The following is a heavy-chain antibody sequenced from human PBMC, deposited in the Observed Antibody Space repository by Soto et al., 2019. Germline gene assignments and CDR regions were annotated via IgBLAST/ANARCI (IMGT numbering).Heavy chain of an antibody. Sequence: QVQLVQSGAEVKKPGASVKVSCKASGDTFTNYDIKWVRQATGQGLEWMGWMNPNSGNTGYAQKXQXXXTXXRNTSISTAYMELSSLRSEATAVYYCARGRNGMDVWGQGTTVTVSS. CDR1: GDTFTNYD. V-gene: IGHV1-8*01. J-gene: IGHJ6*02. CDR2: MNPNSGNT. CDR3: ARGRNGMDV.